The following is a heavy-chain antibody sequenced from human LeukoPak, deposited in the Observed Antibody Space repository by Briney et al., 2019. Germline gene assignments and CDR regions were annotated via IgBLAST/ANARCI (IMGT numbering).Heavy chain of an antibody. J-gene: IGHJ6*03. CDR3: ARVPATTVTFYYYYYYMDV. Sequence: ASVKVSCKASGGTFSSYAISWVRQAPGQGLEWMGGIIPIFGTANYAQKFQGRVAITTDESTSTAYMELSSLRSEGTAVYYCARVPATTVTFYYYYYYMDVWGKGTTVTVSS. CDR2: IIPIFGTA. D-gene: IGHD4-17*01. V-gene: IGHV1-69*05. CDR1: GGTFSSYA.